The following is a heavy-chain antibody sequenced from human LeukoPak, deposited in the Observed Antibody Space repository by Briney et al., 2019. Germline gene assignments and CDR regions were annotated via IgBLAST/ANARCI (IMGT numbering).Heavy chain of an antibody. Sequence: SETLSLTCTVSGGSISSYYWSWIRQPPGKGLEWIGYIYYSGSTNYNPSLKSRVTISVDTSKNQSSLKLSSVTAADTAVYYCARDSYYYGSGSLRFDYWGQGTLVTVSS. CDR3: ARDSYYYGSGSLRFDY. V-gene: IGHV4-59*12. CDR2: IYYSGST. J-gene: IGHJ4*02. CDR1: GGSISSYY. D-gene: IGHD3-10*01.